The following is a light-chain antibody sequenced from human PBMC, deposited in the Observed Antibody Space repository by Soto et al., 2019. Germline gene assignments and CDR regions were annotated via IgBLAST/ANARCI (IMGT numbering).Light chain of an antibody. CDR2: KAS. CDR3: QHYNTYWT. V-gene: IGKV1-5*03. CDR1: QSITSW. Sequence: DIQMTQSPSTLSASVGDRVTITCRASQSITSWLAWYQQKPGKAPKLLIYKASILESEVPSRFSGSGSGTDFTLTISSLQPDDFATYYCQHYNTYWTFGQGTKVEIK. J-gene: IGKJ1*01.